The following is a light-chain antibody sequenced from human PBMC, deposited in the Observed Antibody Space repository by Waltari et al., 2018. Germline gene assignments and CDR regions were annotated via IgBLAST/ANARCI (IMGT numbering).Light chain of an antibody. CDR3: LIWHSSAVV. V-gene: IGLV5-45*02. J-gene: IGLJ2*01. CDR2: YKSDSDK. CDR1: RGINVGTYR. Sequence: AVLTQPSSLSASPGASASLPCTLRRGINVGTYRIYSYQQKPGSPPQYLLRYKSDSDKQQGSGVPSRFSGSKDASANAGILLISGLQSDDEADYYCLIWHSSAVVFGGGTKLTVL.